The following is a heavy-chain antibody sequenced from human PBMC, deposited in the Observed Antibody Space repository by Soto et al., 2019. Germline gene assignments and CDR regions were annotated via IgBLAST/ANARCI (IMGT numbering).Heavy chain of an antibody. D-gene: IGHD2-15*01. J-gene: IGHJ3*02. Sequence: GGSLRLSCAASGFTFSSYAMHWVRQAPGKGLEWVAVISYDGSNKYYADSVKGRFTISRDNSKNTLYLQMNSLRAEDTAVYYCARYGGYCSGGSCYSDAFDIWGQGTMVTVSS. CDR1: GFTFSSYA. V-gene: IGHV3-30-3*01. CDR3: ARYGGYCSGGSCYSDAFDI. CDR2: ISYDGSNK.